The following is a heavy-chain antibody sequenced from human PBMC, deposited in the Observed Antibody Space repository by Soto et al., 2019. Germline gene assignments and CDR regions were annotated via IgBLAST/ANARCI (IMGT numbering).Heavy chain of an antibody. CDR3: ARISSVDPYGYVNGGLDV. J-gene: IGHJ6*02. D-gene: IGHD5-18*01. CDR2: FYHSGNS. Sequence: SETLSLTCSVSGGSVRSYYWSWIRQSPEKGLEWIGYFYHSGNSNYNPSLKSRVTISVDTSKNQLSLSLRSVTAADTAVYFCARISSVDPYGYVNGGLDVRGQGTTVTVSS. CDR1: GGSVRSYY. V-gene: IGHV4-59*02.